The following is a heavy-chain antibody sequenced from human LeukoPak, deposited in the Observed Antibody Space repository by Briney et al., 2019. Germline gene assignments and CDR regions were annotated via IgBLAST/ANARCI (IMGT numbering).Heavy chain of an antibody. CDR3: ARVREHSSGWYQIYYFDY. D-gene: IGHD6-19*01. Sequence: SETLSLTCTVSGGSISSGGYYWSWIRQHPGKGLEWIGYIYYSGSTYYNPSLKSRVTISVDTSKNQFSLKLSSVTAADTAVYYCARVREHSSGWYQIYYFDYWGQGTLVTVSS. J-gene: IGHJ4*02. CDR2: IYYSGST. V-gene: IGHV4-31*03. CDR1: GGSISSGGYY.